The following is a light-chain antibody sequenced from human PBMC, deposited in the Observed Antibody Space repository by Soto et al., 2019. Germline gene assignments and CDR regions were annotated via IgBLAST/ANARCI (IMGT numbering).Light chain of an antibody. CDR3: QQYGGAPRT. Sequence: EIVLTQSPGTLSLSPGERATLSCRASQSVSSNFLAWYQQKPGQAPRLLIYGASYRATGIPDRFSGSGSGTDFTLTISRLEPEDFAVYYCQQYGGAPRTFGQGTKVDIK. V-gene: IGKV3-20*01. CDR2: GAS. CDR1: QSVSSNF. J-gene: IGKJ1*01.